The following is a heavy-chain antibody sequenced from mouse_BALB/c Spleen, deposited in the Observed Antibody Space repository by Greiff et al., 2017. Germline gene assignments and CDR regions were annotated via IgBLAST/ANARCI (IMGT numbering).Heavy chain of an antibody. Sequence: EVKLMESGGGLVQPGGSLRLSCATSGFTFSDFYMECVRQPPGRRLEWIAASRNKANDYTTEYGASVKGRFIVSRDTSQSILYLQMNALRAEDTAIYYCARANRYERAMDYWGQGTSVTVSS. D-gene: IGHD2-14*01. J-gene: IGHJ4*01. CDR2: SRNKANDYTT. CDR1: GFTFSDFY. CDR3: ARANRYERAMDY. V-gene: IGHV7-1*02.